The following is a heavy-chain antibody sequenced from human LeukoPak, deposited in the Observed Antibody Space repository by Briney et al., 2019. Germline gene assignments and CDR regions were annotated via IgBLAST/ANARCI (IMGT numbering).Heavy chain of an antibody. Sequence: GGSLRLSCAASGFTFSSYAMSWVRQAPGKGLEWLSAISGSGGSTYYADSVKGRFAISRDNSKNTLYLQMNSLRAEDTAVYYCAKWAAAGDYFDYWGQGTLVTVSS. CDR3: AKWAAAGDYFDY. V-gene: IGHV3-23*01. D-gene: IGHD6-13*01. J-gene: IGHJ4*02. CDR2: ISGSGGST. CDR1: GFTFSSYA.